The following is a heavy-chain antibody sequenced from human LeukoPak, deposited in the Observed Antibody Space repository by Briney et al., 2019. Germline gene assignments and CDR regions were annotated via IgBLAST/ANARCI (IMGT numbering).Heavy chain of an antibody. CDR2: ISSSSSYI. D-gene: IGHD3-22*01. CDR1: GFTFSSYS. CDR3: ARIRGDYYDSSGYCYYYYGMDV. Sequence: PGGSLRLSCAASGFTFSSYSMNWVRRAPGKGLEWVSSISSSSSYIYYADSVKGRFTISRDNAKNSLYLQMNSLRAEDTAVYYCARIRGDYYDSSGYCYYYYGMDVWGQGTTVTVSS. J-gene: IGHJ6*02. V-gene: IGHV3-21*01.